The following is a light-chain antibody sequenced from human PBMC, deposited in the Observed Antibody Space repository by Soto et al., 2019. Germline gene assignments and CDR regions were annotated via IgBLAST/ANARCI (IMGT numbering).Light chain of an antibody. J-gene: IGLJ2*01. CDR1: ISDIGGYNF. V-gene: IGLV2-14*01. Sequence: QSALTQPASVSGSPGQSITISCTGTISDIGGYNFISWYQHHPGKAPKLVFYDVNNRPSGLSYRFSGSKSGNTASLTISGLQAEDEADYYCASYTRTTTLVFGGGTKLTVL. CDR2: DVN. CDR3: ASYTRTTTLV.